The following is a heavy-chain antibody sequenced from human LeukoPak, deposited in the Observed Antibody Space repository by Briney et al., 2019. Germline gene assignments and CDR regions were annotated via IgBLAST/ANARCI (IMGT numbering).Heavy chain of an antibody. CDR1: GGSISSYY. Sequence: PSETLSLTCTVSGGSISSYYWSWIRQPPGKGLGWIAYIYYSGSTNYNPSLKSRVTISIDTSKNQFSLKLNSVTAADTAVYYCARGLIRQSAFDIWGQVTMVTVSS. CDR2: IYYSGST. J-gene: IGHJ3*02. D-gene: IGHD2-8*01. V-gene: IGHV4-59*01. CDR3: ARGLIRQSAFDI.